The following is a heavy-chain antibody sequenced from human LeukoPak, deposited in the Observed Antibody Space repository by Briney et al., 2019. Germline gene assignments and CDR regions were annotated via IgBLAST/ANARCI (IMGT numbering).Heavy chain of an antibody. Sequence: ASVKVSCKVSGYTLTELSMHWVRQAPGKGLEWMGGFDPEDGETIYAQKFQGRVTMTEDTSTDTAYMELSSLRSEDTAVYYCATVRGVGATTAFDIWGQGTMVTVSS. V-gene: IGHV1-24*01. D-gene: IGHD1-26*01. J-gene: IGHJ3*02. CDR2: FDPEDGET. CDR1: GYTLTELS. CDR3: ATVRGVGATTAFDI.